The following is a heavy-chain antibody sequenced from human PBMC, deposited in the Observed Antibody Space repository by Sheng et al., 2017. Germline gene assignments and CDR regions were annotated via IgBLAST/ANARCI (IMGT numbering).Heavy chain of an antibody. J-gene: IGHJ6*02. V-gene: IGHV3-30*01. D-gene: IGHD4-17*01. Sequence: ESGGGVVQPGRSLRLSCAASGFTFSSYAMHWVRQAPGKGLEWVAVISYDGSNKYYADSVKGRFTISRDNSKNTLYLQMNSLRAEDTAVYYCARDGSDYGDYHPVQLFTGYYYGMDVWDQGP. CDR2: ISYDGSNK. CDR3: ARDGSDYGDYHPVQLFTGYYYGMDV. CDR1: GFTFSSYA.